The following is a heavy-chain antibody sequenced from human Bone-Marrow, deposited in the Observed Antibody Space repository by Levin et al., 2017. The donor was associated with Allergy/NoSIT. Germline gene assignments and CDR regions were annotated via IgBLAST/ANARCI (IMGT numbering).Heavy chain of an antibody. CDR2: INTKTGSP. CDR3: AREHFWRGYPPMDV. V-gene: IGHV7-4-1*02. J-gene: IGHJ6*02. Sequence: GESLKISCKASGFSFTSYTINWVRQAPGQGLEWMGWINTKTGSPTYAQGFTGRFVFSLDTSVSTAYLQISSLKADDTAVYYCAREHFWRGYPPMDVWGQGTTVVVSS. CDR1: GFSFTSYT. D-gene: IGHD3-3*02.